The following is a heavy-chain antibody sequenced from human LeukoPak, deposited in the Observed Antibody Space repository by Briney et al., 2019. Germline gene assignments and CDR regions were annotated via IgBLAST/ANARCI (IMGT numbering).Heavy chain of an antibody. CDR1: GFTFSSYT. CDR3: ARGGGYYAIDY. J-gene: IGHJ4*02. Sequence: GGSLRLSCAASGFTFSSYTMHWIRQAPGKGLEWVSVLYSDGTTYYADSVKGRFTISRDISKNTLYLQINNLRAEDTAVYYCARGGGYYAIDYWGQGTLVTVSS. V-gene: IGHV3-53*01. CDR2: LYSDGTT. D-gene: IGHD3-16*01.